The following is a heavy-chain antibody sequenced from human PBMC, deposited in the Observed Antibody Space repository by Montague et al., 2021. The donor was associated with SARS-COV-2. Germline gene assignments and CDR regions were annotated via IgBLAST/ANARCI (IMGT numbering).Heavy chain of an antibody. Sequence: SETLSLTCTVSGGSISGYYWSWIRQPPGKGLEWIGYIYYSGTTNYNPSLKSRVTISVDTSKNQFSLKLSSVTAADTAVYYCARGFGPWGQGTLVTVSS. CDR2: IYYSGTT. J-gene: IGHJ5*02. V-gene: IGHV4-59*01. CDR1: GGSISGYY. CDR3: ARGFGP.